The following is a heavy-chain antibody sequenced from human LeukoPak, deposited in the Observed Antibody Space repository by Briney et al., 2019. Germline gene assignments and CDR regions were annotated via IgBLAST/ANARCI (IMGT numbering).Heavy chain of an antibody. CDR2: IYHSGST. Sequence: PSEILSLTCADSAGSISSGGYSWSWIRQPPGKGLEWIGYIYHSGSTYYNPSLKSRVTISVDRSKNQFSLKLSSVTAADTAVYYCARDCSSTSCPYRDAFDIWGQGTMVTVSS. CDR3: ARDCSSTSCPYRDAFDI. D-gene: IGHD2-2*01. J-gene: IGHJ3*02. CDR1: AGSISSGGYS. V-gene: IGHV4-30-2*01.